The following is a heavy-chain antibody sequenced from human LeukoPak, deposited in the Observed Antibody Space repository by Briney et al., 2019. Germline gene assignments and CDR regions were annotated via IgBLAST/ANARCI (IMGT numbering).Heavy chain of an antibody. CDR1: RGTFSSYA. D-gene: IGHD4-17*01. V-gene: IGHV1-69*04. CDR3: ARDIVTTFRDYYYGMDV. Sequence: ASVKVSCKASRGTFSSYAISWVRQAPGQGLEWMGRIIPILGIANYAQKFQGRVTITADKSTSTAYMELSSLRSEDTAVYYCARDIVTTFRDYYYGMDVWGQGTTVTVPS. J-gene: IGHJ6*02. CDR2: IIPILGIA.